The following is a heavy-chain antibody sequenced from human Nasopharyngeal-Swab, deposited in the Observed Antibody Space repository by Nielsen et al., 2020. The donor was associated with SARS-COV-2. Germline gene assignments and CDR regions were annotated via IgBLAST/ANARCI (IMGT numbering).Heavy chain of an antibody. CDR2: ISGSGANT. V-gene: IGHV3-23*01. D-gene: IGHD3-22*01. CDR3: AKRDDYYESSGLGD. Sequence: GGSLRLSCAASGFTFSSYAMSWVRQAPGKGLEWVSVISGSGANTYYADSVKGRFTISRDNSKNTLYMQMNSLRAEDTAVYYCAKRDDYYESSGLGDWGQGTLVTVSS. CDR1: GFTFSSYA. J-gene: IGHJ4*02.